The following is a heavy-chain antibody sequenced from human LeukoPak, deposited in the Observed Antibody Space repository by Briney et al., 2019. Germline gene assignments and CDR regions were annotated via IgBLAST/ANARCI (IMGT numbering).Heavy chain of an antibody. J-gene: IGHJ6*02. Sequence: PSETLSLTCTVSGGSISSGSYYWSWIRQPAGKGLEWIGRIYTSGSTNYNPSLKSRVTISVDTSKNQFSLKLSSVAAADTAVYYCARDAVWGSSYGMDVWGQGTTVTVSS. CDR1: GGSISSGSYY. V-gene: IGHV4-61*02. CDR2: IYTSGST. D-gene: IGHD3-16*01. CDR3: ARDAVWGSSYGMDV.